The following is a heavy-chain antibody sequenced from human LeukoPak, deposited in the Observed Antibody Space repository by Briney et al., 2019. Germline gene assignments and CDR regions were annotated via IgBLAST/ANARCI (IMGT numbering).Heavy chain of an antibody. V-gene: IGHV4-61*02. CDR1: GGSISSGSYY. Sequence: PSETLSLTCTVSGGSISSGSYYWSWIRQPAGKGLEWIGRIYTSGSTNYNPSLKSRVTISVDTSKNQFSLRLSSVTAAGTAVYYCARESADYSSSWFGSYWGQGTLVTVSS. J-gene: IGHJ4*02. CDR2: IYTSGST. D-gene: IGHD6-13*01. CDR3: ARESADYSSSWFGSY.